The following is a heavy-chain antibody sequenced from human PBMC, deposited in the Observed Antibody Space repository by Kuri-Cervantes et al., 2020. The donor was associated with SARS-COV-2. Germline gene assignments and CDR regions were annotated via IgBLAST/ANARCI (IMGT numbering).Heavy chain of an antibody. CDR1: GGSFSGYY. CDR3: ARMAIVVVPAALPNWFDP. CDR2: INHSGST. Sequence: GSLRLSCAVYGGSFSGYYWSWIRQPPGKGLEWIGEINHSGSTNYNPSLKSRVTISVDTSKNQFSLKLSSVTAADTAVYYCARMAIVVVPAALPNWFDPWGQGTLVTVSS. D-gene: IGHD2-2*03. V-gene: IGHV4-34*01. J-gene: IGHJ5*02.